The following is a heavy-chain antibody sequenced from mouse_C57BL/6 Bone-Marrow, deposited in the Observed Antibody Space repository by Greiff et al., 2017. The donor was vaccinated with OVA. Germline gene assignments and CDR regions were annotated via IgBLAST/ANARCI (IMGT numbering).Heavy chain of an antibody. Sequence: QVQLKHSGPELVKPGASVKISCKASGYTFTYYYINWVKQRPGQGLEWIGWIFPGSGSTYYNEKFKGKATLTVDKSSSTAYMLLSSLTSEDSAVYFCARDYGDYGLYAMDYWGQGTSVTVSS. V-gene: IGHV1-75*01. CDR3: ARDYGDYGLYAMDY. D-gene: IGHD2-13*01. CDR2: IFPGSGST. J-gene: IGHJ4*01. CDR1: GYTFTYYY.